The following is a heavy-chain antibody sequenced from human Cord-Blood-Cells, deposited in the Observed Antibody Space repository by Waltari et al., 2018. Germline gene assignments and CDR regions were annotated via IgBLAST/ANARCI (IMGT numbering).Heavy chain of an antibody. V-gene: IGHV1-24*01. Sequence: QVQLVQSGAEVKKPGASVKVSCKVSGSTLTELSMNWVRQAPGKGLEWMGGFDPEDGKTIYAQKFQGRVTMTEDTSTDTAYMELSSLRSEDTAVYYCATDSAARSGFDYWGQGTLVTVSS. D-gene: IGHD6-6*01. CDR1: GSTLTELS. CDR3: ATDSAARSGFDY. J-gene: IGHJ4*02. CDR2: FDPEDGKT.